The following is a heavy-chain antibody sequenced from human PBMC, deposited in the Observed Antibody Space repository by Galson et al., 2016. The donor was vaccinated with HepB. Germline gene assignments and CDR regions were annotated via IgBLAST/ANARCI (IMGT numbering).Heavy chain of an antibody. CDR2: IKPHSGGT. V-gene: IGHV1-2*02. CDR1: GGTFSSYA. D-gene: IGHD4-17*01. Sequence: SVKVSCKASGGTFSSYAISWVRQAPGQGLEWMGLIKPHSGGTKYAQKFQGRVTLTRDTSTSTVYMELTSLRSDDTAVYFCAREFNRHTVTTFYYYGMDVWGQGTTVTVSS. J-gene: IGHJ6*02. CDR3: AREFNRHTVTTFYYYGMDV.